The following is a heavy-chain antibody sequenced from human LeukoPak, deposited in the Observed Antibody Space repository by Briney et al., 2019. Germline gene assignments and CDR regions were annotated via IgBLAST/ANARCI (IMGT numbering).Heavy chain of an antibody. CDR1: GGSISSGDYY. CDR3: ARAEGRYSSGWSHDAFDI. J-gene: IGHJ3*02. V-gene: IGHV4-30-4*08. D-gene: IGHD6-19*01. Sequence: MPSQTLSLTCTVSGGSISSGDYYWSWIRQPPGKGLEWIGYIYYSGSTYYNPSLKSRVTISVDTSKNHFSLKLSSVTAADTAAYYCARAEGRYSSGWSHDAFDIWGQGTMVTVSS. CDR2: IYYSGST.